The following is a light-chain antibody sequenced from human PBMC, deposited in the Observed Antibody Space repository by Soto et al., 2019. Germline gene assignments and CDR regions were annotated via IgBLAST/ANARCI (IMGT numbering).Light chain of an antibody. CDR3: QQYNSYPGAST. J-gene: IGKJ3*01. V-gene: IGKV1-5*03. Sequence: DIQMTQSPSTLSASVGDRVTITCRASQSISSWLAWYQQKPGKAPKLLIYQASSLESGVPSRFSGSRSGTEVTLTVSSLQPDDFATYYCQQYNSYPGASTCGPGTKVDIK. CDR2: QAS. CDR1: QSISSW.